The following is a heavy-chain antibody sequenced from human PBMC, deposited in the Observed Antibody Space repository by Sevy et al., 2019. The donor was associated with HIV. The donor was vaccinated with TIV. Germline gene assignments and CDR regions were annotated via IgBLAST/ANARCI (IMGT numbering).Heavy chain of an antibody. D-gene: IGHD2-15*01. CDR1: GVSFSDYY. V-gene: IGHV4-34*01. J-gene: IGHJ4*02. CDR2: VSQSGSA. Sequence: SETLSLTCAVSGVSFSDYYWAWIRQPPGKGLEWIGEVSQSGSANYNPSLRSRVIMSLDPSNNHFSLKLTSVTAADTAVYYCARGPLFSPEYCSGGTCPTIDYWSQGTLVTVSS. CDR3: ARGPLFSPEYCSGGTCPTIDY.